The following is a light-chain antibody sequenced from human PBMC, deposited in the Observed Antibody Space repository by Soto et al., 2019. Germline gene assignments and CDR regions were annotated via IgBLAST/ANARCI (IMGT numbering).Light chain of an antibody. J-gene: IGKJ1*01. Sequence: EIVMTQSPGTLSVSPWGRFTRSCRASQSLSSDLAWYQHKPGQTPRLLIYGAYTRAAGISARFMGSGSGTEFTLTISSLQSEDFALYYCQHYSNWPWTFGQGTKVDIK. CDR1: QSLSSD. CDR2: GAY. CDR3: QHYSNWPWT. V-gene: IGKV3-15*01.